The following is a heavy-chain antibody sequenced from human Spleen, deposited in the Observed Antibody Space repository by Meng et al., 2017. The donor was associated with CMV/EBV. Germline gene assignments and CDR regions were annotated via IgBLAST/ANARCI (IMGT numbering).Heavy chain of an antibody. J-gene: IGHJ4*02. Sequence: YWSWIRQPPGKGLEWIGYIYYSGSTNYNPSLKSRVTISVDTSKNQFSLKLSSVTAADTAVYYCARVDPYCSSTSCYIAAADRGGYFDYWGQGTLVTVSS. D-gene: IGHD2-2*02. CDR2: IYYSGST. CDR3: ARVDPYCSSTSCYIAAADRGGYFDY. V-gene: IGHV4-59*01. CDR1: Y.